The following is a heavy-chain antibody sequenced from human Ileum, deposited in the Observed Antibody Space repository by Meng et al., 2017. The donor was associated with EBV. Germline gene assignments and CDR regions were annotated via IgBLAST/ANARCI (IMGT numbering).Heavy chain of an antibody. Sequence: QWRLQESGPGLVKPSGTLSLTCTVSGDSISSDIWWSWGRQPPGKGLEWIGEVYHRGDTNYNPSLKSRVDISVDKSKNQFYLSLFSVTAADTAVYYCGRDQGRELINHWGQGTLVTVSS. J-gene: IGHJ4*02. D-gene: IGHD1-7*01. CDR3: GRDQGRELINH. V-gene: IGHV4-4*02. CDR2: VYHRGDT. CDR1: GDSISSDIW.